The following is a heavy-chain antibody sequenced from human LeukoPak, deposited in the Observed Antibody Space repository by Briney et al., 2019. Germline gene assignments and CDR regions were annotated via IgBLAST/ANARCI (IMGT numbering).Heavy chain of an antibody. D-gene: IGHD3-10*01. V-gene: IGHV6-1*01. CDR2: TYYRSNWYN. CDR1: GDSVSSNIVA. J-gene: IGHJ3*02. CDR3: ARVGYYYGSGSQRDGFDM. Sequence: SQTLSLTCAISGDSVSSNIVAWNWIRQSPSRGLEWLGRTYYRSNWYNDYAVSVKSRISINVDTSKNQVSLQLNSVTPEDTAVYYCARVGYYYGSGSQRDGFDMWGQGTMVTVSS.